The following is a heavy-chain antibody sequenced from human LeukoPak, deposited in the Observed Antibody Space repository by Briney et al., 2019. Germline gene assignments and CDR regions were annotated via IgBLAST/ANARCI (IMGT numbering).Heavy chain of an antibody. Sequence: PSETLSLTCTVSGGSISSYYWSWIRQPAGKGLEWIGRIYTSGSTNYNPSLKSRVTMSVDTSKNQFSLKLSSVTAADTAVYYCARLGVVVPAAGFDYWGQGTLVTVSS. CDR2: IYTSGST. V-gene: IGHV4-4*07. D-gene: IGHD2-2*01. CDR3: ARLGVVVPAAGFDY. J-gene: IGHJ4*02. CDR1: GGSISSYY.